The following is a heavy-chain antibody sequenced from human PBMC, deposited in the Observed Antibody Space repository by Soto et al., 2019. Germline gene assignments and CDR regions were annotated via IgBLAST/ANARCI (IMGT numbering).Heavy chain of an antibody. Sequence: PGGSLRLSCAGSGFTFSSYAMHWVRQAPGKGLEYVSAISSNGDNTDYANSVKGRFTISRDNSKNTLYLQMGSLRVEDMAVYYCARRIPFGYGMDVWGQGTTVTVSS. CDR2: ISSNGDNT. CDR1: GFTFSSYA. D-gene: IGHD2-21*01. V-gene: IGHV3-64*01. J-gene: IGHJ6*02. CDR3: ARRIPFGYGMDV.